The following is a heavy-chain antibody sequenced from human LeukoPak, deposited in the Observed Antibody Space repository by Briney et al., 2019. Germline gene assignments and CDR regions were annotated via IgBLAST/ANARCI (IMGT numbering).Heavy chain of an antibody. CDR1: GFTVSSNY. V-gene: IGHV3-73*01. CDR3: TRDPTFNSG. D-gene: IGHD1-26*01. J-gene: IGHJ4*02. Sequence: GGSLRLSCAASGFTVSSNYMSWVRQASGKGLEWVGRIRSKPNNYATTYAASVKGRFTISRDDSKNTAYLQMNSLKTEDTAVYYCTRDPTFNSGWGQGTLVTVSS. CDR2: IRSKPNNYAT.